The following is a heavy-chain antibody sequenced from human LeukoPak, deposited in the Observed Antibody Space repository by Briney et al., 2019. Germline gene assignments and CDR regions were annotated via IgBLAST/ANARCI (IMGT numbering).Heavy chain of an antibody. J-gene: IGHJ6*02. CDR3: AKLTGAPGTDYYYGMDV. CDR1: GFTFSSYA. V-gene: IGHV3-30-3*02. Sequence: GGSLRLSCAASGFTFSSYAMHWVRQAPGKGLEWVAVISYDGSNKYYADSVKGRFTISRDNSKNTLYLQMNSLRAEDTAVYYCAKLTGAPGTDYYYGMDVWGQGTTVTVSS. CDR2: ISYDGSNK. D-gene: IGHD7-27*01.